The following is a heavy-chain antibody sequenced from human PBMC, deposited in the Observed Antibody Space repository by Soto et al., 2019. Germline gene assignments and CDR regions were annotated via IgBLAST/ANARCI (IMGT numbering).Heavy chain of an antibody. Sequence: QVQLQESGPGLVKPSQTLSLTCTVSGGSISSGDYYWSWIRQPPGKGLEWIGYIYYSGSTYYNPSLKSRVTISVDTSKNQFSLKLSSVTAADTAVYCCARVASTTVTGEGAFDIWGQGTMVTVSS. CDR3: ARVASTTVTGEGAFDI. D-gene: IGHD4-17*01. V-gene: IGHV4-30-4*01. CDR1: GGSISSGDYY. J-gene: IGHJ3*02. CDR2: IYYSGST.